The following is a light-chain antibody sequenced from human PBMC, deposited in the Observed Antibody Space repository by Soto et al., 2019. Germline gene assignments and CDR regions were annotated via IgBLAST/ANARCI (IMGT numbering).Light chain of an antibody. CDR3: QQYNSYPWM. V-gene: IGKV1-5*01. CDR2: DAS. J-gene: IGKJ1*01. Sequence: DIQMTQSPSTLSASVGDRVTITCRASQSISSWLAWYQQKPGKAPKLLIYDASSLESGVPSRFSGSGSGTEFTLTISSLHPDDFAAYYCQQYNSYPWMFGQGTKV. CDR1: QSISSW.